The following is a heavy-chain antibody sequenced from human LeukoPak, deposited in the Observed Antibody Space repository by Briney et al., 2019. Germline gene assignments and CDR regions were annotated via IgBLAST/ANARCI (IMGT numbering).Heavy chain of an antibody. Sequence: GGSLRLSCAASGFTFSSYGMHWVRQAPGKGLEWVAFIRYDGSNKYYADSVKGRFTISRDNARNSLYLQMNSLRAEDTAVYYCARDPYSGTYGDTYYYYMDVWGKGTTVTISS. D-gene: IGHD1-26*01. CDR2: IRYDGSNK. J-gene: IGHJ6*03. CDR3: ARDPYSGTYGDTYYYYMDV. CDR1: GFTFSSYG. V-gene: IGHV3-30*02.